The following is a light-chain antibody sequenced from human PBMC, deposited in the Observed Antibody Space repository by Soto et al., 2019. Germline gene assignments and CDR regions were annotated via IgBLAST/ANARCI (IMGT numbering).Light chain of an antibody. Sequence: EIVWTQSPGTLSLSPGERATLSCRASQSVSSSYLAWYQQKPGQTPRLLIYRASSRGTGIPYRFSGSGSGTDFTLTISSLEPEDFAVYYCQPYGRSPQYTFGQGTKMQI. CDR1: QSVSSSY. V-gene: IGKV3-20*01. J-gene: IGKJ2*01. CDR3: QPYGRSPQYT. CDR2: RAS.